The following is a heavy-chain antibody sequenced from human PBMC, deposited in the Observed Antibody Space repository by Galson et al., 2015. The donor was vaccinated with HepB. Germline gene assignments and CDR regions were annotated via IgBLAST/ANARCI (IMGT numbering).Heavy chain of an antibody. J-gene: IGHJ4*02. CDR2: IIPIFGTA. CDR1: GGTFSSYA. D-gene: IGHD1-26*01. Sequence: SVKVSCKASGGTFSSYAISWVRQAPGQGLEWMGGIIPIFGTANYAQKFQGRVTITADESTSTAYMELSSLRSEDTAVYYCARAAYSGSSNPPADYWGQGTLVTVSS. CDR3: ARAAYSGSSNPPADY. V-gene: IGHV1-69*13.